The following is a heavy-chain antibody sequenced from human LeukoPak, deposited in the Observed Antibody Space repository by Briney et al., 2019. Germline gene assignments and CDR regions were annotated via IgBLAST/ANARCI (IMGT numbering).Heavy chain of an antibody. D-gene: IGHD2-2*01. Sequence: GGSLRLSCAASGFTLSSYAMNWARQAPGKGLEWVSATGSTGVSTFYADSVKGRFTVSRDNSKNTLSLQMNSLRAEDTAVYYCAKDPGVVPAHYFDYWGQGILVTVSS. J-gene: IGHJ4*02. V-gene: IGHV3-23*01. CDR1: GFTLSSYA. CDR2: TGSTGVST. CDR3: AKDPGVVPAHYFDY.